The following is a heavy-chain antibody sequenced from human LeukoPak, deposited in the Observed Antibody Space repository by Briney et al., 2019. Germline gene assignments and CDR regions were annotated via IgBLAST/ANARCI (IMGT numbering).Heavy chain of an antibody. CDR3: ARGDYINPIYY. CDR2: ISSNGGST. V-gene: IGHV3-64*01. Sequence: GGSLRLSCAASGFTFSDYPMHWVRQAPGKGLEYVSAISSNGGSTYYANAVKGRFTISRDNSKTTWYLQMSRLRIGDMAVYYCARGDYINPIYYWGQGTLVTVSP. J-gene: IGHJ4*03. D-gene: IGHD4-11*01. CDR1: GFTFSDYP.